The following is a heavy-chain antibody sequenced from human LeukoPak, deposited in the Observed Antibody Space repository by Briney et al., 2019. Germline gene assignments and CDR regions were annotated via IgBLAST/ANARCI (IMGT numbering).Heavy chain of an antibody. Sequence: GGSLRLSCAASGFTFSSYAMSWVRQAPGKGLEWVSAISGSGGSTYYADSVKGRFTISRDNSKNTPYLQMNSLRAEDTAVYYCAKDKRYCSSTSCPSVQYNWFDPWGQGTLVTVSS. D-gene: IGHD2-2*01. CDR2: ISGSGGST. V-gene: IGHV3-23*01. CDR1: GFTFSSYA. J-gene: IGHJ5*02. CDR3: AKDKRYCSSTSCPSVQYNWFDP.